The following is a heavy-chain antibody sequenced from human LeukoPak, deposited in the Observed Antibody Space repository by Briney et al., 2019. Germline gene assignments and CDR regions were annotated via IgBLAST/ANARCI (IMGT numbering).Heavy chain of an antibody. V-gene: IGHV1-69*04. CDR2: IIPILGIA. J-gene: IGHJ4*02. CDR1: GGTFSSYA. Sequence: SVKVSCKASGGTFSSYAISWVRQAPGQGLEWMGRIIPILGIANYAQKFQGRVTITADKSTSTAYMELSSLRSEDTAVYYCARRMDCGDYRGVHWGQGTLVTVSS. D-gene: IGHD4-17*01. CDR3: ARRMDCGDYRGVH.